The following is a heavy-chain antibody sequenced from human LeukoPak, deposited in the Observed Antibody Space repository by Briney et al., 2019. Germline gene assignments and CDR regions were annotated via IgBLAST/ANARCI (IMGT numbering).Heavy chain of an antibody. V-gene: IGHV3-74*01. D-gene: IGHD2-2*01. Sequence: RGSLRLSCAASGFTFSSHWMHWVRQAPGQGLVWVSRINNDGSSTSYADSVQGRFTISRDNAKNAVYLQMNSLRAEDTAVYYCVRVTCSSSTSCATVDFWGQGTLVTVSS. J-gene: IGHJ4*02. CDR3: VRVTCSSSTSCATVDF. CDR1: GFTFSSHW. CDR2: INNDGSST.